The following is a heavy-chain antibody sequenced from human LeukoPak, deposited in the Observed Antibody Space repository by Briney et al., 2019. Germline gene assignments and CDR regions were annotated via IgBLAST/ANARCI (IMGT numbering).Heavy chain of an antibody. D-gene: IGHD3-10*02. J-gene: IGHJ4*02. CDR2: IKQDGSEK. CDR1: GFTFSSSR. Sequence: GGSLRLSCAASGFTFSSSRMSWVRQDPGKGLEWVANIKQDGSEKYEVDSVKGRFTISRDNAKNSLYLQRNSLRAEYTAVYYCARVEGCSGSYFDYWGQGTLVTVSS. CDR3: ARVEGCSGSYFDY. V-gene: IGHV3-7*01.